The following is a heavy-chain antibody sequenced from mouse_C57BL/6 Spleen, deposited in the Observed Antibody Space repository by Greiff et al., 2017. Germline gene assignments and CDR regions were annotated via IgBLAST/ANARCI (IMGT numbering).Heavy chain of an antibody. CDR2: IDPSDSYT. CDR3: ARGTMVTTNRHYYARDY. Sequence: QVTLQQPGAELVMPGASVKLSCKASGYTFTSYWLPWVKQRPGQGLEWIGEIDPSDSYTTYNQKFKGQATLTVDKSTSTANMQRSRLTSEDAAVYYVARGTMVTTNRHYYARDYWGQGTSVTVSS. D-gene: IGHD2-2*01. CDR1: GYTFTSYW. J-gene: IGHJ4*01. V-gene: IGHV1-69*01.